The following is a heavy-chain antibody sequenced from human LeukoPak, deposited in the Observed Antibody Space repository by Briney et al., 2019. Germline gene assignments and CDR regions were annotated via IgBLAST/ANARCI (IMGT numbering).Heavy chain of an antibody. CDR2: INHSGST. J-gene: IGHJ2*01. Sequence: SETLSLTCAVSGGSFSGYYWSWIRQPPGKGLEWIGEINHSGSTNYNPSLKSRVTISVDTSKNQFSLKLSSVTAADTAVYYCARVLIPAAILNWYFDLWGRGTLVTVSS. CDR1: GGSFSGYY. D-gene: IGHD2-2*02. V-gene: IGHV4-34*01. CDR3: ARVLIPAAILNWYFDL.